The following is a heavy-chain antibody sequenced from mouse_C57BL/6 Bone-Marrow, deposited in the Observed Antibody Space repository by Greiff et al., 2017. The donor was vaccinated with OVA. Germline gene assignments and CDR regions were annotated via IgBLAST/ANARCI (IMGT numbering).Heavy chain of an antibody. D-gene: IGHD1-1*01. J-gene: IGHJ2*01. Sequence: VQLQQSGAELVKPGASVKLSCTASGFNIKDYYMHWVKQRTEHGLEWIGRIDPEDGETKYAPKFQGKATITADTSSNTAYLQLSSLTSEDTAVYYCAREITTVVAPYNFDYWGQGTTLTVSS. CDR3: AREITTVVAPYNFDY. CDR2: IDPEDGET. CDR1: GFNIKDYY. V-gene: IGHV14-2*01.